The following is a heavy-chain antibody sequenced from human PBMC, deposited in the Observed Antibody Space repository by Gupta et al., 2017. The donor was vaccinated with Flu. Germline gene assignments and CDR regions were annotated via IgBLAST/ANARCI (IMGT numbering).Heavy chain of an antibody. Sequence: QVQLVESGGGVVQPGRSLRLSCAASGFTFSSYGMHWVRQAPGKGLEWVAVISYDGSNKYDADSVKGRFTISRDNSKNTLYLQMNSLRAEDTAVYYCAKVVTAMCFINVPNLKNDAFDIWGQGKMVTVSS. CDR3: AKVVTAMCFINVPNLKNDAFDI. D-gene: IGHD2-21*02. CDR2: ISYDGSNK. V-gene: IGHV3-30*18. J-gene: IGHJ3*02. CDR1: GFTFSSYG.